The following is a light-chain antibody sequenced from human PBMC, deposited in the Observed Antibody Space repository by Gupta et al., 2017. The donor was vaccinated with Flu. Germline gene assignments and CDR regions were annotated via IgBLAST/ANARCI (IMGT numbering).Light chain of an antibody. Sequence: SYELPQPPSVSVSPGQTARITCSGDALANHYVYWFQRKAGQAPIMVIYKDSERPPGIPERFSGSSSGTTVTLTISGVQAEDEADYYCQSTDSSGTYVFGTGTTVTVL. V-gene: IGLV3-25*02. CDR2: KDS. CDR3: QSTDSSGTYV. J-gene: IGLJ1*01. CDR1: ALANHY.